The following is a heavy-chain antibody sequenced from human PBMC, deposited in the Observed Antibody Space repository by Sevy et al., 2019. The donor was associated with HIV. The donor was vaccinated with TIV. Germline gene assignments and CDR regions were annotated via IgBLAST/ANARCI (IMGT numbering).Heavy chain of an antibody. V-gene: IGHV4-59*01. CDR3: PRDSQITTVTGFDP. D-gene: IGHD4-4*01. Sequence: SETLSLTCTVSGGSISSYYWSWIRQPPGKGLEWIGYIYYSGSTNYNPSLKSGVTISVDTSKNQFCLKLSSVTAADTAVYYGPRDSQITTVTGFDPWGQGTLVTVSS. CDR1: GGSISSYY. CDR2: IYYSGST. J-gene: IGHJ5*02.